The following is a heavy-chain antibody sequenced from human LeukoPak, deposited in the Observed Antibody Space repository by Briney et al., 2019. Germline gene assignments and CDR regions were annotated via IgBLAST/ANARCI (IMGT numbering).Heavy chain of an antibody. Sequence: GGSLRLSCAASGFTFTSYAMSWVRQAPGKGLEWVSAISGSGGSTYYADSVKGRFTISRHNSKNTLYLQMNTLRVEDTAVYYCAKDEELYCSSISCFNFDYWGQGTLVTVSS. D-gene: IGHD2-2*01. CDR2: ISGSGGST. CDR1: GFTFTSYA. J-gene: IGHJ4*02. V-gene: IGHV3-23*01. CDR3: AKDEELYCSSISCFNFDY.